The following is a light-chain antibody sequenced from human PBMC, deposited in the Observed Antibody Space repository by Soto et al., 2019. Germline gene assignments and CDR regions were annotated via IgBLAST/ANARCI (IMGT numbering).Light chain of an antibody. Sequence: EIVMTQSPATLSVSPGERATLSCRASQSVSGNLAWYQQKPGQAPRLLIYAASTRATGIPARFSGSGSGTEFTLTISSLQSDDCAVYYCQQYNNWPPITFGPGTKVDIK. CDR3: QQYNNWPPIT. CDR2: AAS. J-gene: IGKJ3*01. CDR1: QSVSGN. V-gene: IGKV3-15*01.